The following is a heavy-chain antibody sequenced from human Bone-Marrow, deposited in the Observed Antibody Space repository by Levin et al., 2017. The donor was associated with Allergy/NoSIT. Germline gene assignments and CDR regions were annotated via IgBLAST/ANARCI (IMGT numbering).Heavy chain of an antibody. Sequence: PSETLSLTCTVSGGSVYSYYWNWFRQSPEKGLEWIGHVYHTGSTSYNPSLQSRVTISLDTSNNQFSLKLSSVTAADTAVYYCARELRGSRRWGSSGYFDFWGRGTLISVSS. J-gene: IGHJ2*01. D-gene: IGHD6-6*01. CDR3: ARELRGSRRWGSSGYFDF. CDR2: VYHTGST. CDR1: GGSVYSYY. V-gene: IGHV4-59*02.